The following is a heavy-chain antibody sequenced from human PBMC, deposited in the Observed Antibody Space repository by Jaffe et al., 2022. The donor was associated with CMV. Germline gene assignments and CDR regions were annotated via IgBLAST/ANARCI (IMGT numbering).Heavy chain of an antibody. CDR2: IGTAGDP. CDR1: GFTFSSYD. Sequence: EVQLVESGGGLVQPGGSLRLSCAASGFTFSSYDMHWVRQATGKGLEWVSAIGTAGDPYYPGSVKGRFTISRENAKNSLYLQMNSLRAGDTAVYYCARGCGYYDSRIDQCYMDVWGKGTTVTVSS. CDR3: ARGCGYYDSRIDQCYMDV. V-gene: IGHV3-13*05. J-gene: IGHJ6*03. D-gene: IGHD3-22*01.